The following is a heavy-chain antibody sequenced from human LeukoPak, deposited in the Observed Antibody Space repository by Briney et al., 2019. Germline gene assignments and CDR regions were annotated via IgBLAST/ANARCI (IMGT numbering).Heavy chain of an antibody. D-gene: IGHD3-22*01. CDR2: IYWDDDK. V-gene: IGHV2-5*02. CDR3: ARYYDSSGYHYVRCLDY. CDR1: GFSLSTSGLC. J-gene: IGHJ4*02. Sequence: ESGPTLVKPTQTLTLTCTFSGFSLSTSGLCVGWIRQPPGKALEWLVVIYWDDDKRYRPSLKSRLTITKDTSKNQVVLTMSNMDPVDTATYYCARYYDSSGYHYVRCLDYWGQGTLVTVSS.